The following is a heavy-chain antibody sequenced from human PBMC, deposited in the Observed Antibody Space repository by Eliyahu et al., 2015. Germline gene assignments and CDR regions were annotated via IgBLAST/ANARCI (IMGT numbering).Heavy chain of an antibody. J-gene: IGHJ5*01. CDR3: ARVAGYYGGSGWLDS. CDR2: IYRGGDT. V-gene: IGHV3-53*02. D-gene: IGHD3-10*01. CDR1: GFXXSNNY. Sequence: EMQLVETGGGLIQPGGSLRVXCAVSGFXXSNNYMSWVRQAPGKGLEWGSVIYRGGDTFYADSVRGRFTISRDNTRNTVYLQMNSLRAEDTALYFCARVAGYYGGSGWLDSWGQGTLVTVFS.